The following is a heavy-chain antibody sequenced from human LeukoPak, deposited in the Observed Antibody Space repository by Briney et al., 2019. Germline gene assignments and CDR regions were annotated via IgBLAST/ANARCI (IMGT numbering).Heavy chain of an antibody. CDR3: ARVALAAAGTGFGP. Sequence: PSETLSLTCTVSGGSISSHYWSWIRQPPGKGLEWIGYIYYSGSTNYNPSLKSRVTISVDTSKNQFSLKLSSVTAADTAVYYCARVALAAAGTGFGPWGQGTLVTVSS. CDR2: IYYSGST. CDR1: GGSISSHY. V-gene: IGHV4-59*11. D-gene: IGHD6-13*01. J-gene: IGHJ5*02.